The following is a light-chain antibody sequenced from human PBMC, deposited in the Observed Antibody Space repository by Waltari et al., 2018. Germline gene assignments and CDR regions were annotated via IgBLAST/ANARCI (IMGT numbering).Light chain of an antibody. CDR2: EVS. CDR3: SSYTSSSTLVV. V-gene: IGLV2-14*01. Sequence: QPALTPPASASGSPGQSNTSSSTGPRSDVGGYTYVSWYQQHQGKAPKLMIYEVSNRPSGVSNRFSGSKSGNTASLTISGLQAEDEADYYCSSYTSSSTLVVFGGGTKLTVL. J-gene: IGLJ2*01. CDR1: RSDVGGYTY.